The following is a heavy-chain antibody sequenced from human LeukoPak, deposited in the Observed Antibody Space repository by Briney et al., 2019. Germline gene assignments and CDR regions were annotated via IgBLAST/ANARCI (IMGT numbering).Heavy chain of an antibody. V-gene: IGHV3-21*01. CDR2: ISSSSSYI. CDR1: GFTFSSYS. CDR3: ARANCSGGSCFLDY. D-gene: IGHD2-15*01. Sequence: GGSLRLSCAASGFTFSSYSMNWVRQAPGKGLEWVSSISSSSSYIYYADSVKGRFTISRDNTKNSLYLQMNSLRAEDTAVYYCARANCSGGSCFLDYWGQGTLVTVSS. J-gene: IGHJ4*02.